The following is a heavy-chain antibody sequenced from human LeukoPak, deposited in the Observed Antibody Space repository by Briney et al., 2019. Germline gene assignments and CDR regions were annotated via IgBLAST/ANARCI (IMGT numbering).Heavy chain of an antibody. CDR3: AELGITMIGGV. Sequence: GGSLRLSCAASGFTFSGYGMSWVRQAPGKGLKWVSAISGSGGSTYYADSVKGRITISRDNAKNSLYLQMNSLRAEDTAVYYCAELGITMIGGVWGKGTTVTISS. J-gene: IGHJ6*04. CDR1: GFTFSGYG. V-gene: IGHV3-23*01. D-gene: IGHD3-10*02. CDR2: ISGSGGST.